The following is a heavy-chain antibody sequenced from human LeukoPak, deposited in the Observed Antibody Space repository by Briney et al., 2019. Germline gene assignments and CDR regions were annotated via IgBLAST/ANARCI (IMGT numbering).Heavy chain of an antibody. D-gene: IGHD1-26*01. V-gene: IGHV3-53*01. CDR2: TYSAGAT. Sequence: GGSLRLSCAASGFTVSDNYMTWVRQAPGKGLEWVSSTYSAGATHYAESVKGRFTISRDNSKNTPYLQMNSLRAEDMAVYYCARIEWERLGRAFDIWGQGTMVTVSS. CDR1: GFTVSDNY. J-gene: IGHJ3*02. CDR3: ARIEWERLGRAFDI.